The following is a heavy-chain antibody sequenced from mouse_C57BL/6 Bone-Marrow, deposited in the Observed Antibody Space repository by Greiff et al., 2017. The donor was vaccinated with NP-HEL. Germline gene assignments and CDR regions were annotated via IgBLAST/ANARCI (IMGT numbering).Heavy chain of an antibody. CDR1: GYTFTSYW. V-gene: IGHV1-69*01. CDR3: ARSLYYGSSSWFAY. Sequence: QVQLQQPGAELVMPGASVKLSCKASGYTFTSYWMHWMKQRPGQGLEWIGEIDPSDSYTNYNQKFKGKSTLTVDKSSSTAYMQLSSLTSEDSAVYYCARSLYYGSSSWFAYWGQGTLVTVSA. CDR2: IDPSDSYT. D-gene: IGHD1-1*01. J-gene: IGHJ3*01.